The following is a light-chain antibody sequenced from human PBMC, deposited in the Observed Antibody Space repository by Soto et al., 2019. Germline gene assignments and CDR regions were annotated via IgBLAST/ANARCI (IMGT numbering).Light chain of an antibody. J-gene: IGLJ3*02. Sequence: QSVLTQPTSVSGAPGQRVTIPCTGSSSNIGAGYDVHWYQQLPGTAPKLLIYDNRNRPSGVPDRVSGSKSGTSASLAITGLQAEDEADYLCQSYDSSLSGWVFGGGTKLTV. CDR2: DNR. CDR3: QSYDSSLSGWV. V-gene: IGLV1-40*01. CDR1: SSNIGAGYD.